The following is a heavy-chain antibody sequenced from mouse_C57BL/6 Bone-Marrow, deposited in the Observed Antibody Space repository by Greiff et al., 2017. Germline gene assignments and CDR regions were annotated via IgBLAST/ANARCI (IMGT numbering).Heavy chain of an antibody. D-gene: IGHD5-1*01. J-gene: IGHJ3*01. CDR2: ITPSSGYT. Sequence: QVQLKQSGAELAKPGASVKLSCKASGYTFTSSWMHWVKQRPGPGLEWIGYITPSSGYTKYNQKFKDKATLTADKSSSTAYMQLSSRTYEDSAVYYCASHGVPFAYWGQGTLVTVSA. V-gene: IGHV1-7*01. CDR1: GYTFTSSW. CDR3: ASHGVPFAY.